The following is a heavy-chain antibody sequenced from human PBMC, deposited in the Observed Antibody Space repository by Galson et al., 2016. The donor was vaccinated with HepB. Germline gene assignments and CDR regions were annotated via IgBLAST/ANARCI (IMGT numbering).Heavy chain of an antibody. D-gene: IGHD6-13*01. J-gene: IGHJ4*02. Sequence: SLRLSCAASGFTFRSYAMHWVRQAPGKRLEYVSGISNNGGSAYYAASLNVSFPLSRDHSPNPLYLQMSSLRAADTAVYYCVKDDGSWYWGQGTLVTVSS. CDR2: ISNNGGSA. V-gene: IGHV3-64D*06. CDR3: VKDDGSWY. CDR1: GFTFRSYA.